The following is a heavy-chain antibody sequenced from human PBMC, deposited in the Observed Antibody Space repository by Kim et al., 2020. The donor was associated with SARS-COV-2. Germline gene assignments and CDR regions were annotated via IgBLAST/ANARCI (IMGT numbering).Heavy chain of an antibody. D-gene: IGHD2-2*03. CDR2: ISYDGSNK. J-gene: IGHJ3*01. CDR1: GFTFSSYG. Sequence: GGSLRLSCAASGFTFSSYGMHWVRQAPGKGLEWVAVISYDGSNKYYADSVKGRFTISRDNSKNTLYLQMNSLRAEDTAVYYCAKLDIVVVPAAIAAGDA. V-gene: IGHV3-30*18. CDR3: AKLDIVVVPAAIAAGDA.